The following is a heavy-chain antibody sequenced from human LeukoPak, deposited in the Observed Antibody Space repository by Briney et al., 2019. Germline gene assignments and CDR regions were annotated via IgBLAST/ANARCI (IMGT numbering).Heavy chain of an antibody. J-gene: IGHJ5*02. CDR2: IKPNSGGT. D-gene: IGHD2-15*01. CDR3: ARGLCSGVSCYVGYNWFDP. Sequence: GASVKVSCKASGYTLTGYYMHWVRQAPGQGLEWMGWIKPNSGGTNYAQKFQGWVTMTRDTSISTAYMELSRLRSDDTAVYYGARGLCSGVSCYVGYNWFDPWGQGTRVTVTA. V-gene: IGHV1-2*04. CDR1: GYTLTGYY.